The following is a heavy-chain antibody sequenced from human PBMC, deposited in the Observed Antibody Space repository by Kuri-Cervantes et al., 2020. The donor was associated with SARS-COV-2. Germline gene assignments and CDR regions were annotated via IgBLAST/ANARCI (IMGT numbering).Heavy chain of an antibody. J-gene: IGHJ6*02. D-gene: IGHD4-17*01. Sequence: GGSLRPSCAASGFTFSSYGMNWVLQAPGKGLEWVSYISSSGSTMYYADSVKGRFTIPRDNAKNSLYLQMNSLRAEDTAVYYCAKIRWDYGTRNYNGMDVWGQGTTVTVSS. CDR2: ISSSGSTM. V-gene: IGHV3-48*04. CDR3: AKIRWDYGTRNYNGMDV. CDR1: GFTFSSYG.